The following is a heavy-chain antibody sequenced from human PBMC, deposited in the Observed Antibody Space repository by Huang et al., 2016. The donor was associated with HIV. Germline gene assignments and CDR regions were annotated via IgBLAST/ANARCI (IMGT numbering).Heavy chain of an antibody. Sequence: DVELVQFGGGSEKAGGYLRLFCRGSGFKVDDAWIRWVRQAPGKRLEWIGRIKSGHSGGTRDYRDSVLSRFTISRDDSRQTSFLELQILEEEDTGRYYCTWDNKGVDDYWGQGSLVVVSS. CDR2: IKSGHSGGTR. J-gene: IGHJ4*01. V-gene: IGHV3-15*05. CDR3: TWDNKGVDDY. CDR1: GFKVDDAW. D-gene: IGHD2-8*01.